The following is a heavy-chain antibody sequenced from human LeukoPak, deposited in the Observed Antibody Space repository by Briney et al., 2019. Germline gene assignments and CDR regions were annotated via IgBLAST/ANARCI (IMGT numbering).Heavy chain of an antibody. Sequence: SETLSLICTVSGGSISSYYWSWIRQPPGKGLEWIGYIYYSGSTNYDPSLKSRVTISVDTSKNQFSLKLSSVTAADTAVYYCASGTGEYDAFDIWGQGTMVTVSS. CDR3: ASGTGEYDAFDI. V-gene: IGHV4-59*01. D-gene: IGHD7-27*01. J-gene: IGHJ3*02. CDR2: IYYSGST. CDR1: GGSISSYY.